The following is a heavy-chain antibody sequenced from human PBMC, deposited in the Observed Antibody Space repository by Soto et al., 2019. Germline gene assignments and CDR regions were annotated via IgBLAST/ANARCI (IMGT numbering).Heavy chain of an antibody. Sequence: SETLSLTCTVSGVSISVTSYYWGWIRQPPGKRLEWIGSIYYSGNTYYNPSLKSRLTISVDSSKNQFSLNMTSVTAADTAVYYCARHGSFWGQGTLVT. V-gene: IGHV4-39*01. CDR2: IYYSGNT. J-gene: IGHJ4*02. D-gene: IGHD3-16*01. CDR3: ARHGSF. CDR1: GVSISVTSYY.